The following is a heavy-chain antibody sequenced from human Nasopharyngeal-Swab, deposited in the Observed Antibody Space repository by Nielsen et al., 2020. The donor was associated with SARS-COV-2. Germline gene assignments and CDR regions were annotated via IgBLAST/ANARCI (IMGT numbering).Heavy chain of an antibody. V-gene: IGHV3-23*01. J-gene: IGHJ5*02. Sequence: GESLKISYAASGFTFSSYAMSWVRQAPGKGLEWVSAISGSGGSTYYADSVKGRFTISRDNSKNTLYLQMNSPRAEDTAVYYCAKELKVRGVLRAFDPWGQGTLVTVSS. CDR1: GFTFSSYA. D-gene: IGHD3-10*01. CDR3: AKELKVRGVLRAFDP. CDR2: ISGSGGST.